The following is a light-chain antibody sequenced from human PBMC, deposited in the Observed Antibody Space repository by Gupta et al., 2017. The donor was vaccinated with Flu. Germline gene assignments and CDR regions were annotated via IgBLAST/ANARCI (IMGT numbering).Light chain of an antibody. J-gene: IGLJ2*01. CDR1: SSDVGGYNY. CDR2: EVC. CDR3: SSYTSSSTLV. Sequence: QSALTQPAPVSASPGQSTTISCTGTSSDVGGYNYVSWYQHHPGKAPKLMIYEVCNRPSGVSNRFSGSKSGNTASLTIAGLQAGDEADYCCSSYTSSSTLVFGGGTKLTVL. V-gene: IGLV2-14*01.